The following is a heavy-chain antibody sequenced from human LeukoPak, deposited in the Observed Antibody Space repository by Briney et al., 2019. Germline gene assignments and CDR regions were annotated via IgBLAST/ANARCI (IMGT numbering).Heavy chain of an antibody. Sequence: GGSLRLSCAASGFTFSSYWMHWVRQAPGKGLVWASRINSDGSSTSYADSVKGRFTISRDNAKNTLYLQMNSLRAEDTAVYYCARDLYSSSWYVSFWFDPWGQGTLVTVSS. D-gene: IGHD6-13*01. CDR1: GFTFSSYW. J-gene: IGHJ5*02. V-gene: IGHV3-74*01. CDR3: ARDLYSSSWYVSFWFDP. CDR2: INSDGSST.